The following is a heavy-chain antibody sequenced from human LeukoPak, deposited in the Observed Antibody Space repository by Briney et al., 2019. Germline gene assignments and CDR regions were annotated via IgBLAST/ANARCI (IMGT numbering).Heavy chain of an antibody. D-gene: IGHD3-9*01. V-gene: IGHV1-2*02. J-gene: IGHJ4*02. CDR1: GYTFTGYY. Sequence: VKVSCKASGYTFTGYYMHWVRQAPGQGLEWMGWINPNSGGTNYAQKFQGRVTMTRDTSISTAYMELSRLRSDDTAVYYCARDEDYDILTGYTLWNYWGQGTLVTVSS. CDR3: ARDEDYDILTGYTLWNY. CDR2: INPNSGGT.